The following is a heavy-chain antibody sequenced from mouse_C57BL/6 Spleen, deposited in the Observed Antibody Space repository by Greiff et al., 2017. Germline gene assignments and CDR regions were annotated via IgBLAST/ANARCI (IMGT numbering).Heavy chain of an antibody. CDR1: GFTFSDYG. Sequence: DVMLVESGGGLVKPGGSLKLSCAASGFTFSDYGMHWVRQAPEKGLEWVAYISSGSSTIYYADTVKGRFTISSDNAKNSLFLQMASLGSEDTAMYYCASYGKSFDYWGQGTTLTVSS. V-gene: IGHV5-17*01. CDR3: ASYGKSFDY. D-gene: IGHD2-1*01. J-gene: IGHJ2*01. CDR2: ISSGSSTI.